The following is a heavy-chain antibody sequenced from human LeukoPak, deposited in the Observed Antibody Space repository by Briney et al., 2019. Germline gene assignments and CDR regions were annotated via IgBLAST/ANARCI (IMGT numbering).Heavy chain of an antibody. CDR1: GFTFSNSA. V-gene: IGHV3-21*06. CDR2: INDVSSHI. CDR3: ARDSTYYLRYGYFDS. D-gene: IGHD3-22*01. Sequence: GGSLRLSCAASGFTFSNSAMNWVRQAPGKGLEWVSSINDVSSHIYYADSVKGRFTISRNNANNSVSLQMNNLRAEDTAVYYCARDSTYYLRYGYFDSWGQGILVTVSS. J-gene: IGHJ4*02.